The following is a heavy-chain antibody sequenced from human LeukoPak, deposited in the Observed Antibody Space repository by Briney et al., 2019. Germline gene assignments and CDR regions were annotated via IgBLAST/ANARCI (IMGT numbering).Heavy chain of an antibody. Sequence: ASVKVSYKASGYTFPTYAIHWMHQVAGQRLEGMGWIKAGNGDTKYSQRLQGRVTLTRDTSASTAYMELSSLRSEDTAVYFCARGAAAVDYWGQGTRVTVSS. V-gene: IGHV1-3*01. CDR1: GYTFPTYA. CDR3: ARGAAAVDY. J-gene: IGHJ4*02. CDR2: IKAGNGDT. D-gene: IGHD6-13*01.